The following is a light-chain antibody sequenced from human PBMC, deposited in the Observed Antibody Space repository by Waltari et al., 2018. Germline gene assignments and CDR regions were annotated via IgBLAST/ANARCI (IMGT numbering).Light chain of an antibody. V-gene: IGLV2-23*02. Sequence: QSALTQSASVSGSPGQSITISCTGTISDVGFYNLVYWYQQHPDKAPKLIVYEVIERPSGVSTRFSGSKSGNTASLTISWLQAEDEADYYCCSYAGRNIWVFGGGTKVTVL. CDR3: CSYAGRNIWV. CDR2: EVI. J-gene: IGLJ3*02. CDR1: ISDVGFYNL.